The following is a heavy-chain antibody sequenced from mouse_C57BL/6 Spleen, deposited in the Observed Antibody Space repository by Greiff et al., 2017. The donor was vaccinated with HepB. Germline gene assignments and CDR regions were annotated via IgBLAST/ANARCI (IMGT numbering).Heavy chain of an antibody. Sequence: QVQLQQPGTELVKPGASVKLSCKASGYTFTSYWMHWVKQRPGQGLEWIGNINPSNGGTNYNEKSKSKATLTVDKASSTAYMQLSSLTSEDSAVHYGASGGYEGKFYAMDYWGQGTSVTGSS. CDR2: INPSNGGT. CDR1: GYTFTSYW. D-gene: IGHD2-2*01. J-gene: IGHJ4*01. CDR3: ASGGYEGKFYAMDY. V-gene: IGHV1-53*01.